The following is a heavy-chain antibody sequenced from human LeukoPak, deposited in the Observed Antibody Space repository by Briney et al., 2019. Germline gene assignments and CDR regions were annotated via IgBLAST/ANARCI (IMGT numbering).Heavy chain of an antibody. J-gene: IGHJ4*02. CDR2: ISGSGGST. V-gene: IGHV3-23*01. D-gene: IGHD3-10*01. CDR1: GFTFSSYA. Sequence: PGGSLRLSCAASGFTFSSYAMSWVRQAPGKGLEWVSAISGSGGSTYYADSVKGRFTISRDNSKNTLYLQMNSLRAEDTAVYYCAKRFYIGYGSGSYPDYWGQGTLVTVSS. CDR3: AKRFYIGYGSGSYPDY.